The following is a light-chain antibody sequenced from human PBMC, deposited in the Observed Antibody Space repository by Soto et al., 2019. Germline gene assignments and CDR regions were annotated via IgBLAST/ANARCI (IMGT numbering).Light chain of an antibody. CDR3: QSYDSSLRGV. Sequence: QLVLTQPPSVSGAPGQRVTISCTGSSSNIGAGYDVHWYQQLPGTAPKLLIYGSVNRPSGVPDRFSGSKSGASASLAITGLQAEDEADYYCQSYDSSLRGVFGGGTKVTVL. CDR1: SSNIGAGYD. J-gene: IGLJ3*02. CDR2: GSV. V-gene: IGLV1-40*01.